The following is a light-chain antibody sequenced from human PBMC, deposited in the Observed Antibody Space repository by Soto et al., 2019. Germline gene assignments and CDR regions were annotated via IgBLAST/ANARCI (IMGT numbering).Light chain of an antibody. CDR2: SNN. Sequence: QAVVTQPPSASGTPGQRVTISCSGSSSNIGSNTVNWYQQLPGTAPKLLIYSNNQRPSGVPDRFSGSKSGTSASLAISGLQSEDEADYYCAAWDDSLGIGGGTKLTVL. CDR3: AAWDDSLG. J-gene: IGLJ2*01. CDR1: SSNIGSNT. V-gene: IGLV1-44*01.